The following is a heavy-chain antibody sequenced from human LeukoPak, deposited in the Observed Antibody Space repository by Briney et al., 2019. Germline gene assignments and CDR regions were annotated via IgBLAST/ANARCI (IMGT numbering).Heavy chain of an antibody. J-gene: IGHJ4*02. V-gene: IGHV4-30-2*01. CDR3: ARARSSGWYFDFDC. Sequence: PSQTLSLTCAVSGGSISSGGYSWSWIRQPPGKGLEWIGYIYHSGSTYYNPSLKSRVTISVDRSKNQFSLKLSSVTAADTAVYYCARARSSGWYFDFDCWGQGTLVTVSS. D-gene: IGHD6-19*01. CDR1: GGSISSGGYS. CDR2: IYHSGST.